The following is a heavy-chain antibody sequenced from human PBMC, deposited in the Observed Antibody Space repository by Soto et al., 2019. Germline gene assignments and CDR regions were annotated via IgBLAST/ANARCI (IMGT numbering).Heavy chain of an antibody. Sequence: QVQLVQSGAEVKKPGSSVKVSCKASGGTFSSHAISWVRQAPGQGLEWMGGIIPIFGTANYAQKFQGRVTITAGESTSTAYMELSSLRSEDTAVYYCARDEPITTVTTDYYGMDVWGQGTTVTVSS. J-gene: IGHJ6*02. CDR2: IIPIFGTA. D-gene: IGHD4-17*01. CDR1: GGTFSSHA. V-gene: IGHV1-69*01. CDR3: ARDEPITTVTTDYYGMDV.